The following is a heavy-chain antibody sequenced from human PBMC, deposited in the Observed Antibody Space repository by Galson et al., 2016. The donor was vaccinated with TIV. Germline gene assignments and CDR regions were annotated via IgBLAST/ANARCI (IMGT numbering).Heavy chain of an antibody. J-gene: IGHJ4*02. V-gene: IGHV1-46*01. CDR2: INPITGIT. CDR1: GYTFTRHY. Sequence: SVKVSCKASGYTFTRHYMHWVRQAPGQGLEWMGIINPITGITTYAQNFQGRVTMTRDTSTSTVQMELSSLRSEDTAVYYCARWFDSSGYYYFDYWGQGSLITVSP. D-gene: IGHD3-22*01. CDR3: ARWFDSSGYYYFDY.